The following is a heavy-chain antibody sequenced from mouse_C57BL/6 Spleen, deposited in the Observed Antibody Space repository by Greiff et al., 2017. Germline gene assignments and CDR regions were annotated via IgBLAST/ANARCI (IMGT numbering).Heavy chain of an antibody. J-gene: IGHJ1*03. CDR2: IWGGGST. Sequence: VMLVESGPGLVAPSQCLSITCAVSGFSLTSYGVAWVRQPPGKGLEWLGVIWGGGSTNYYSALMSRLSISKNNSKSQVFLKMNSLQTDDTAMYYCAKRGYDGYFWYFDVWGTGTTVTVSS. D-gene: IGHD2-3*01. CDR3: AKRGYDGYFWYFDV. V-gene: IGHV2-9*01. CDR1: GFSLTSYG.